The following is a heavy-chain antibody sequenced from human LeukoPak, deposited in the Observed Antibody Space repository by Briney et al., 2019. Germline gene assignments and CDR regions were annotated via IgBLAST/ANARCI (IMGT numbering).Heavy chain of an antibody. V-gene: IGHV3-23*01. CDR2: ISGSGGST. CDR1: GFTFSSYA. CDR3: AKDVMNTGSLGDY. D-gene: IGHD1-26*01. J-gene: IGHJ4*02. Sequence: GGSLRLSCAASGFTFSSYAMSWVRQAPGKGLEWVSAISGSGGSTYYADSVKGRFTMSRDNSKNTLYLQMNSLRAEDTAVYYCAKDVMNTGSLGDYWGQGTLVTVSS.